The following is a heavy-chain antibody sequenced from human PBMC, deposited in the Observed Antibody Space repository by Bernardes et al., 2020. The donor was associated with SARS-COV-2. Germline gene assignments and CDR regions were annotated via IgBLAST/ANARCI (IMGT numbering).Heavy chain of an antibody. V-gene: IGHV4-31*03. CDR3: ARDRYSNYDWFDP. CDR2: MYYNGRT. J-gene: IGHJ5*02. CDR1: GGSINSGGYY. Sequence: SETLSLTCTVSGGSINSGGYYWSWIRQHPGRGLEWIGSMYYNGRTYYKPSLSSRVSISADTSKNQFSLELSSVTAADTALYYCARDRYSNYDWFDPWGQGTLVTVSS. D-gene: IGHD4-4*01.